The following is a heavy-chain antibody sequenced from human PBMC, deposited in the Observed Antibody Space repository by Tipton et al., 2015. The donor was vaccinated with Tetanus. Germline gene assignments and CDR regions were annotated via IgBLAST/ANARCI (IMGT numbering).Heavy chain of an antibody. V-gene: IGHV3-21*01. D-gene: IGHD3-10*01. CDR1: GFTLSRYT. CDR2: ISSSSRYI. J-gene: IGHJ6*02. Sequence: SLRLSCAASGFTLSRYTLNWVRQAPGKGLEWVSSISSSSRYIYYADSVKGRFTISRDNAKNSLYLQMISLRAEDTAVYSCARVGLGLYSMDAWGQGTTVTVSS. CDR3: ARVGLGLYSMDA.